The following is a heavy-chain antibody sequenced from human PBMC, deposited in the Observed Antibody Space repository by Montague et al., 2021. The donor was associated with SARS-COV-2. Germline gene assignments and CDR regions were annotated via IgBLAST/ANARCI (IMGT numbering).Heavy chain of an antibody. D-gene: IGHD6-13*01. V-gene: IGHV2-5*02. Sequence: PALVKPTQTLTLTCTFSGFSLSTSGVGVGWIRQPPGRALEWLALIYWDDDKRYSPSLKSRLTITKDTSKNQVVLTMTNMDPVDTATYYCAHKYNSITGPYFDYWGQGTLVPVSS. CDR2: IYWDDDK. CDR1: GFSLSTSGVG. CDR3: AHKYNSITGPYFDY. J-gene: IGHJ4*02.